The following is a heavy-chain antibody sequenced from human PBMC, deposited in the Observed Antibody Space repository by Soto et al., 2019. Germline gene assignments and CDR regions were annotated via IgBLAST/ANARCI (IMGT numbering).Heavy chain of an antibody. V-gene: IGHV1-3*01. CDR2: LNAGNRNT. CDR3: ARGYDYVWGSYRSDAFDI. CDR1: GYTFTNYA. D-gene: IGHD3-16*02. Sequence: ASVKVSCKASGYTFTNYAIHWLRRAPGQRLEWMGWLNAGNRNTEYSQKFQGRIIMTKDTSANTAYMELSSLTSEDTAVYYCARGYDYVWGSYRSDAFDIWGQGTMVTVSS. J-gene: IGHJ3*02.